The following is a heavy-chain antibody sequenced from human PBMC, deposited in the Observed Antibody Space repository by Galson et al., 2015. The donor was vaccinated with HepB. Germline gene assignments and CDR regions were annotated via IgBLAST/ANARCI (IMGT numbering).Heavy chain of an antibody. CDR2: ISYAGNNK. Sequence: SLRLSCAASGFTFSNYAMHWVRQAPGKGLEWVAVISYAGNNKNYADSVRGRFTISRDNSRNTVYLQMNGLRAGDTAVYYCARGAHKIALAGTFDYWGQGTLVTVSS. V-gene: IGHV3-30-3*01. CDR1: GFTFSNYA. CDR3: ARGAHKIALAGTFDY. D-gene: IGHD6-19*01. J-gene: IGHJ4*02.